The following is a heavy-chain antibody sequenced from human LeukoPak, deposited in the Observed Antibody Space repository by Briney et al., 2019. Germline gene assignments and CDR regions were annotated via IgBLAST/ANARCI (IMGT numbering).Heavy chain of an antibody. CDR2: LANDGTHE. D-gene: IGHD6-19*01. J-gene: IGHJ4*02. Sequence: PGRSLRLSCAASGFTFSSYGMHWVRQAQGKGLEWEAVLANDGTHEYYADSVKGRFTISRDNSRNTLYMQVDSLRAEDMAVYYCAKDRFSYASGWPFDCWGQGTLVTVSP. V-gene: IGHV3-30*18. CDR1: GFTFSSYG. CDR3: AKDRFSYASGWPFDC.